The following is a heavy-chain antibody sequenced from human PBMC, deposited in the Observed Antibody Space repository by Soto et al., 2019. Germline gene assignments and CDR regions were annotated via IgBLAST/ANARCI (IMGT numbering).Heavy chain of an antibody. J-gene: IGHJ4*02. Sequence: PSETLSLTCTVSGGSTSSYYWSWIRQPPGKGLEWIGYIYYSGSTNYNPSLKSRVTISVDTSKNQFSLKLSSVTAADTAVYYCARRWGRNFDYWGQGTLVTVS. CDR1: GGSTSSYY. CDR3: ARRWGRNFDY. D-gene: IGHD2-15*01. CDR2: IYYSGST. V-gene: IGHV4-59*08.